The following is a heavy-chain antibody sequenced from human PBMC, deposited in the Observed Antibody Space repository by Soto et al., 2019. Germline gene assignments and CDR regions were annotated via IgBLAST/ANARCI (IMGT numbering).Heavy chain of an antibody. J-gene: IGHJ4*02. V-gene: IGHV4-61*01. D-gene: IGHD3-22*01. CDR2: IYYSGST. Sequence: PSETLSLTCTVSGGSVSSGSYYWSWIRQPPGKGLEWIGYIYYSGSTNYNPSLKSRVTISVDTSKNQFSLKLSSVTAADTAVYYCAILNYDSSGGLDYWGRGTLVTVSS. CDR3: AILNYDSSGGLDY. CDR1: GGSVSSGSYY.